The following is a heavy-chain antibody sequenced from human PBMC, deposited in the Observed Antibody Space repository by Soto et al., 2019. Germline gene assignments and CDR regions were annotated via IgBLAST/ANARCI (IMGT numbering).Heavy chain of an antibody. CDR2: ISTYNGDT. D-gene: IGHD3-9*01. J-gene: IGHJ6*02. CDR1: GYTFSTSG. Sequence: GASVKVSCKASGYTFSTSGMSWLRQAPGQGLEWMGWISTYNGDTNDAPKFHDRVTIIRDTSADTAYMEVSSLRSEDTAVYYCAGSEETYNDVLTGMDLYYYYLGMDVWGQGTTVTVSS. CDR3: AGSEETYNDVLTGMDLYYYYLGMDV. V-gene: IGHV1-18*01.